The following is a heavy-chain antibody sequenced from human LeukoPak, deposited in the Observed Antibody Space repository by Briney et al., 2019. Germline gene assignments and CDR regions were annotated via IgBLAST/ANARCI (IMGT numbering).Heavy chain of an antibody. Sequence: GGSLRLSCAASGFTLSSYSMNWVRQAPGKGLEWVSSISSSSGYVFYADSMKGRFTVSRDNSKNSLYPQMNTLRAEDTAVYYCARFPEGSNTWSIDFWGQGTLVSVSS. CDR3: ARFPEGSNTWSIDF. J-gene: IGHJ4*02. V-gene: IGHV3-21*01. CDR1: GFTLSSYS. D-gene: IGHD2-15*01. CDR2: ISSSSGYV.